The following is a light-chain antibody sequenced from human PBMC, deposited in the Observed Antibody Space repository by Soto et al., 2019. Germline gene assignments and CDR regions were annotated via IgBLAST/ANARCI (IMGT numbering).Light chain of an antibody. CDR1: ESISDY. CDR2: SAS. CDR3: QQTFSHLLS. Sequence: IQLTQSPSSLSASVGDRVTIVCRASESISDYLNWYQLKSGEAPKVLIYSASTFRGGVPSRFSGTGSGTEFTLTISSLQPEDVATYYCQQTFSHLLSFGGGTKVDIK. J-gene: IGKJ4*01. V-gene: IGKV1-39*01.